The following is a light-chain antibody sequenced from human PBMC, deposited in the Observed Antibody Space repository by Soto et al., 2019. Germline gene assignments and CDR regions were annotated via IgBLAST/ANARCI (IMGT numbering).Light chain of an antibody. CDR3: TSYTSGSLPVI. V-gene: IGLV2-8*01. J-gene: IGLJ2*01. Sequence: QSALTQPPSASGSPGQSVTISCTGTSSDVGGYNYVSWYQQHPGKAPKLMIYAVSKRPSGVPDRFSGSKSGNTASLTISGLQAEDEADYYCTSYTSGSLPVIFGGGTKLTVL. CDR2: AVS. CDR1: SSDVGGYNY.